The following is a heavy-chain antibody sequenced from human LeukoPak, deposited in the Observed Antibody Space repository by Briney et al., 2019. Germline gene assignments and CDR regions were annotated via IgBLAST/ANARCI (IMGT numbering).Heavy chain of an antibody. D-gene: IGHD5-24*01. CDR2: ITSGGSTI. Sequence: KPGGSLRLSCAASGFTFSDYYMTWIRQAPGKGLEWVSYITSGGSTIYYADSVKGRFTISRDNAKNSLYMQMNSLRAEDTAVYYCARARRDGYNSPHYTNAEYFQHWGQGTLVTVSS. V-gene: IGHV3-11*01. CDR1: GFTFSDYY. CDR3: ARARRDGYNSPHYTNAEYFQH. J-gene: IGHJ1*01.